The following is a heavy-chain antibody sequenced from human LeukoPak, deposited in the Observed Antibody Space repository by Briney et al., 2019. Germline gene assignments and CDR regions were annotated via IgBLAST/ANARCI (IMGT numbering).Heavy chain of an antibody. CDR3: ARQSRATGTLDS. CDR2: IYYSGST. CDR1: GGSISSYY. D-gene: IGHD6-13*01. Sequence: SETLSLTCTVSGGSISSYYWSWIRQPPGKGLEWIGYIYYSGSTNYNPSLKSRVTISLDTSKNQFSLKLSSVTAADTAVYYCARQSRATGTLDSWGQGSLVTVCS. J-gene: IGHJ5*01. V-gene: IGHV4-59*08.